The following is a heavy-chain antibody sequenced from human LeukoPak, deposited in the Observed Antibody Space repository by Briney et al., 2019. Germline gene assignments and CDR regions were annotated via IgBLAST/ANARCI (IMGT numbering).Heavy chain of an antibody. D-gene: IGHD3-10*01. CDR3: ARDPPMVRGVSS. Sequence: GGSLRLSCAASGFPFGSYVMSWVRQAPGKGLEWVSYISHDAERIYYADFVKGRFTISRDNVQDSLHLQMNSLRDEDTGVYYCARDPPMVRGVSSWGQGTTVTVSS. V-gene: IGHV3-48*02. J-gene: IGHJ6*02. CDR2: ISHDAERI. CDR1: GFPFGSYV.